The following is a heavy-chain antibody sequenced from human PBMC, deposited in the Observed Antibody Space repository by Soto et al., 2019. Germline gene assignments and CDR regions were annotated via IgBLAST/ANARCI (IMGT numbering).Heavy chain of an antibody. J-gene: IGHJ4*02. Sequence: ASVKVSCKASGGTFSSYTISWVRQAPGQGLEWMGRIIPILGIANYAQKFQGRVTITADKSTSTAYMELSSLRSEDTAVYYCARSDYDILTGYYDSYYFDYWGQGTLVTVSS. CDR2: IIPILGIA. CDR3: ARSDYDILTGYYDSYYFDY. CDR1: GGTFSSYT. D-gene: IGHD3-9*01. V-gene: IGHV1-69*02.